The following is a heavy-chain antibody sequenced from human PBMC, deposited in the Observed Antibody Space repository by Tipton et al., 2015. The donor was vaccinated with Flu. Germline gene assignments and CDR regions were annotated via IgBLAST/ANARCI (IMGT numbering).Heavy chain of an antibody. J-gene: IGHJ4*02. V-gene: IGHV3-53*01. CDR3: ARSYDSSGYDY. D-gene: IGHD3-22*01. CDR1: GFTVSSNY. Sequence: SLRLSCAASGFTVSSNYMSWVHQAPGKGLEWVSVIYSGGSTYYADSVKGRFTISRDNSKNTLYLQMNSLRAEDTAVYYCARSYDSSGYDYWGQGALVTVSS. CDR2: IYSGGST.